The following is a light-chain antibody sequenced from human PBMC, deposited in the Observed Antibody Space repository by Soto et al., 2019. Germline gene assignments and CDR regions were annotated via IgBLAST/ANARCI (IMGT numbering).Light chain of an antibody. V-gene: IGLV1-40*01. CDR2: ANH. Sequence: QSVLTQPPSVSGAPGQSVTISCTGSTSNIGAVYDVHWYQQIRGTAPTLLISANHNRPSGVPDRFSGSNTGTSASLTITGLQAEDESYYHCHANDITLRVVFGGGTKLTVL. J-gene: IGLJ2*01. CDR1: TSNIGAVYD. CDR3: HANDITLRVV.